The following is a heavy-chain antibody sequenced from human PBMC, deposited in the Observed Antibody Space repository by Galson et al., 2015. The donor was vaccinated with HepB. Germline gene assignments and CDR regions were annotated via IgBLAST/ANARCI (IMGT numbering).Heavy chain of an antibody. CDR1: GGTFSSYA. J-gene: IGHJ4*02. V-gene: IGHV1-2*06. D-gene: IGHD5-12*01. Sequence: SVKVSCKASGGTFSSYAISWVRQAPGQGLGWVGRINPNSGGTNYAPKFQDRVTITRDTSITTAYMELSSLRSDDTAVYYCARGLYSGYDSDYWGQGTLVTVSS. CDR2: INPNSGGT. CDR3: ARGLYSGYDSDY.